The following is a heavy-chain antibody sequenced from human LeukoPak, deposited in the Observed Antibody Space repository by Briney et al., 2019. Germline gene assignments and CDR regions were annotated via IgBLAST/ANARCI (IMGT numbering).Heavy chain of an antibody. J-gene: IGHJ4*02. V-gene: IGHV3-53*01. CDR1: GFTVSSNY. CDR2: IYSGGST. D-gene: IGHD1-26*01. Sequence: GGSLRLSCAASGFTVSSNYMSWVRQAPGKGLECVSVIYSGGSTYYADSVKGRFTISRDNSKNTLYLQMNSLRAEDTAVYYCARGASGSYHNFDYWGQGTLVTVSS. CDR3: ARGASGSYHNFDY.